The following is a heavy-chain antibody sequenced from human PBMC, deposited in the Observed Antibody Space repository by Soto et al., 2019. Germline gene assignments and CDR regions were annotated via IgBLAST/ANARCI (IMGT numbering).Heavy chain of an antibody. D-gene: IGHD3-10*01. J-gene: IGHJ5*02. Sequence: IDWERKAPGQGLEWLGWINPHSGATNYAQKFLGRVTMSADTSASTAYMDLARLKSDDTAVYYCVIAHALGFFNWYVP. CDR2: INPHSGAT. CDR3: VIAHALGFFNWYVP. V-gene: IGHV1-2*02.